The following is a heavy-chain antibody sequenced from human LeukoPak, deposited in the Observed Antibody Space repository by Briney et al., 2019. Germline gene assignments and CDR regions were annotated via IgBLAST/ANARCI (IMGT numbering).Heavy chain of an antibody. CDR1: GFTFSSYS. CDR3: AKDQARAINY. D-gene: IGHD1-26*01. J-gene: IGHJ4*02. V-gene: IGHV3-30*02. Sequence: QPGGSLRLSCAASGFTFSSYSMHWVRQAPGRGLEWVAFIRYDGSNKYYADSVKGRFTISRDDSKNTLYLQMNSLRAEDTVVYYCAKDQARAINYWGQGTLVTVSS. CDR2: IRYDGSNK.